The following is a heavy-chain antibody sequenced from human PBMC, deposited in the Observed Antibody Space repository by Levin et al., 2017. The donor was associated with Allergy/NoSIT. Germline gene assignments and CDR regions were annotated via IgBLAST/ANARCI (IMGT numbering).Heavy chain of an antibody. J-gene: IGHJ6*03. Sequence: AGGSLRLSCAASGFTFTSYAMSWVRQAPGKGLEWVSAISGSGGSTYYADSVKGRFTISRNNSEKTLYLQMNSLRAEDTAVYYCAKALGFCSSTSCSYYMDVWGKGTTVTVSS. V-gene: IGHV3-23*01. CDR1: GFTFTSYA. CDR3: AKALGFCSSTSCSYYMDV. CDR2: ISGSGGST. D-gene: IGHD2-2*01.